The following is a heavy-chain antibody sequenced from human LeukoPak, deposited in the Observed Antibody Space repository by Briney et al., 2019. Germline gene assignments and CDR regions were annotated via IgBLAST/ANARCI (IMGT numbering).Heavy chain of an antibody. J-gene: IGHJ5*02. V-gene: IGHV3-23*01. CDR3: AKDRRRRDSSSSYSSSWHGAWFDP. D-gene: IGHD6-13*01. Sequence: GGSLRLSCAASGFTFSSYAMSWVRQAPGKGLEWVSAISGSGGSTYYADSVKGRFTISRDNSKNTLYLQMNSLRAEDTAVYYCAKDRRRRDSSSSYSSSWHGAWFDPWGQGTLVTVSS. CDR2: ISGSGGST. CDR1: GFTFSSYA.